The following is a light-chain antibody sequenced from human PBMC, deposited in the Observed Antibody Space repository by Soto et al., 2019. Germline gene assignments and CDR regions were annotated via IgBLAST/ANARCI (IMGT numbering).Light chain of an antibody. J-gene: IGLJ1*01. Sequence: QSALTQPASVSGSPGQSIAISCTGTSSDVGGYNYVSWYQQLPGKAPKLLISEVSNRPSGVSHRFSGSKSGNTASLTISGLQAEDEAVYYCSSYRTGGPFVFGTGTKLTVL. CDR3: SSYRTGGPFV. V-gene: IGLV2-14*01. CDR2: EVS. CDR1: SSDVGGYNY.